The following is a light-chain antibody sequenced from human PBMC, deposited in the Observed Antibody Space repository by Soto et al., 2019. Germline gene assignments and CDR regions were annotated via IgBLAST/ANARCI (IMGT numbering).Light chain of an antibody. CDR3: SSYTSSSALV. V-gene: IGLV2-14*02. J-gene: IGLJ2*01. Sequence: QSVLTQPASVSGSPGQSITISCTGTISDIGSYNLVAWYQQHPGKAPKLMIYEGTKRPSGVSNRFSGSKSGNTASLRISGLQAEDEADYYCSSYTSSSALVFGGGTKLTVL. CDR2: EGT. CDR1: ISDIGSYNL.